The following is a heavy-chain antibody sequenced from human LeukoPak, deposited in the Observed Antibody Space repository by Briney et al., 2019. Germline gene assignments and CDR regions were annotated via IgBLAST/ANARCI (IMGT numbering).Heavy chain of an antibody. V-gene: IGHV4-39*01. CDR2: IYYSGST. CDR1: GDSISSSSYY. J-gene: IGHJ3*02. Sequence: TSETLSLTCTVSGDSISSSSYYWGWIRQPPGKGLEWNGSIYYSGSTYYNPSLKSRVTISVDTSKNQFSLKLSSVTAADTAVYYCARLSITMIDRVAFDIWGQGTMVTVSS. D-gene: IGHD3-22*01. CDR3: ARLSITMIDRVAFDI.